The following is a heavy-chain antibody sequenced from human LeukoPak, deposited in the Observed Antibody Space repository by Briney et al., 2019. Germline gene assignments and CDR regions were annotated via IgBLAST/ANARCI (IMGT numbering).Heavy chain of an antibody. CDR1: GFTFSSYA. V-gene: IGHV3-23*01. Sequence: GGSLRLSCAASGFTFSSYAMSWVRQAPGKGLEWVSTISGSGASTYYADSVKGRFTISRDNSKNSLYLQMNSLRAEDTAVYYCARLYYDSSGYSLSADAFDIWGQGTMVTVSS. CDR3: ARLYYDSSGYSLSADAFDI. J-gene: IGHJ3*02. D-gene: IGHD3-22*01. CDR2: ISGSGAST.